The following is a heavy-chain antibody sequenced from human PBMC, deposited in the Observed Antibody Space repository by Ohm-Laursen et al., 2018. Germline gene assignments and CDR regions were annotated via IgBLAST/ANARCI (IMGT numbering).Heavy chain of an antibody. V-gene: IGHV1-18*04. CDR2: ISAYNGNT. CDR3: ARGTSIQPENY. CDR1: GYTFTGYY. Sequence: ASVKVSCKASGYTFTGYYMHWVRQAPGQGLEWMGWISAYNGNTNYAQKVQGRVTMTTDTSTSTAYMELRSLKSDDTAVYYCARGTSIQPENYWGQGTLVTVSS. J-gene: IGHJ4*02. D-gene: IGHD5-18*01.